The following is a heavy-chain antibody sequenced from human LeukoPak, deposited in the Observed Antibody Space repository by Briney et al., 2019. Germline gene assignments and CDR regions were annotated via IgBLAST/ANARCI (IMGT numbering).Heavy chain of an antibody. Sequence: SETLSLTCTVSGGSFSSYYWSWIRQPPGKGLEWIGYIYYSGSTNYNPSLKSRVTISVDTSKNQFSLKLSSVTAADTAVYYCAREVVSTLGPLFDHWGQGTLVTVSS. J-gene: IGHJ4*02. CDR3: AREVVSTLGPLFDH. D-gene: IGHD2-8*02. CDR1: GGSFSSYY. CDR2: IYYSGST. V-gene: IGHV4-59*01.